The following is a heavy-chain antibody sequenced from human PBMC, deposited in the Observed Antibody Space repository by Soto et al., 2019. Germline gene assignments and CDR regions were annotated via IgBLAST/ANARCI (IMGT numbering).Heavy chain of an antibody. CDR1: GFSFSSYV. CDR2: ITGSGGAT. D-gene: IGHD1-20*01. V-gene: IGHV3-23*01. Sequence: GGSLRRSCAGSGFSFSSYVMNWVRQAPGKGLEWVSAITGSGGATYHADSVKGRFTISRDNAKNSLDLQMNSLRVEDTAVYYCARDQGNNWDLDYWGQGTQVTVSS. CDR3: ARDQGNNWDLDY. J-gene: IGHJ4*02.